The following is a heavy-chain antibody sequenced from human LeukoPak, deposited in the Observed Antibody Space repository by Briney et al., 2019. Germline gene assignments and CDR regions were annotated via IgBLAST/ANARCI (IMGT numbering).Heavy chain of an antibody. V-gene: IGHV4-34*01. CDR1: GGSFSGYY. J-gene: IGHJ4*02. CDR2: INHSGST. CDR3: ARTPSWDPWLLPYYFDY. Sequence: SDTLSLTCAVYGGSFSGYYWSWIRQPPGKGLEWIGEINHSGSTNYNPSLKSRVTISVDTSKNQFSLKLSSVTAADTAVYYCARTPSWDPWLLPYYFDYWGQGTLVTVSS. D-gene: IGHD6-19*01.